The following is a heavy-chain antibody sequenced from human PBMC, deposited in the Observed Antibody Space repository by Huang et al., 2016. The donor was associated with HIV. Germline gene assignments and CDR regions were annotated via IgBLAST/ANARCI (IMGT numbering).Heavy chain of an antibody. CDR1: GYTFTELS. J-gene: IGHJ4*02. Sequence: QVQLVQSGAEVKKPGASVKVSCKVSGYTFTELSMHWVGQATGKGLEWMGGFDPEDGETIDAQKFQGRVTMTEDTSTDTAYMELSSLRSEDTAVYYCATVYRRFRNHDSGDYYFDYWDQGTLVTVSS. CDR3: ATVYRRFRNHDSGDYYFDY. CDR2: FDPEDGET. V-gene: IGHV1-24*01. D-gene: IGHD3-22*01.